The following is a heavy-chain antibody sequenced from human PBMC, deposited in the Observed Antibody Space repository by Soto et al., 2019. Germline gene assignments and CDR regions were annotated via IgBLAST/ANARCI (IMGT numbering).Heavy chain of an antibody. V-gene: IGHV3-23*01. J-gene: IGHJ6*03. CDR2: ISGSGGST. Sequence: EVQLLESGGGLVQPGGSLRLSCAASGFTFSSYAMSWVRQAQGKGLEWVSAISGSGGSTYYADSVKGRFTISRDNSKNPLYLQMNSLRAEDTAVYYCAKIYDDFWSGRGYYYMDVWGKGTTVTVSS. D-gene: IGHD3-3*01. CDR1: GFTFSSYA. CDR3: AKIYDDFWSGRGYYYMDV.